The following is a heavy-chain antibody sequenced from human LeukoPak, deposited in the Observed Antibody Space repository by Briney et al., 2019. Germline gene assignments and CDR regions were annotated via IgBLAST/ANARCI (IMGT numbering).Heavy chain of an antibody. Sequence: GGSLRLSCAASGFTFTNDFMTWVRQAPGRGLEWVANMKVDGSDIHYVDSVKGRFTISSDSARNSLYLQMNTLRVEDTAVYCCARGRGWIYDSWGRGTLVTVSP. CDR2: MKVDGSDI. CDR1: GFTFTNDF. CDR3: ARGRGWIYDS. J-gene: IGHJ4*02. D-gene: IGHD6-19*01. V-gene: IGHV3-7*04.